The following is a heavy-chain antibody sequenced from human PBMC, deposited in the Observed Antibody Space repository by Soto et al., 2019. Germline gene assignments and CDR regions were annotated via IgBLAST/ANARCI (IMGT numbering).Heavy chain of an antibody. CDR2: ISSSSSTI. J-gene: IGHJ5*02. Sequence: EVQLVESGGGLVQPEGSLRLSCAASGFTFSSYSMNWVRQAPGKGLEWVSYISSSSSTIYYADSVKGRFTISRDNAKNSLYLQMNSLRAEDTAVYYCARAALYNWNDVSWFDPWGQGTLVTVSS. CDR1: GFTFSSYS. V-gene: IGHV3-48*01. D-gene: IGHD1-1*01. CDR3: ARAALYNWNDVSWFDP.